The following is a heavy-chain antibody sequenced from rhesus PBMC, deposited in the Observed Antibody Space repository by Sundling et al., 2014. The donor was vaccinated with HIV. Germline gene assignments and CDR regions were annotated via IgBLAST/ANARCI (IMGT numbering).Heavy chain of an antibody. J-gene: IGHJ6*01. CDR1: GFTFSSYG. CDR2: ISSAGSYI. V-gene: IGHV3S4*01. CDR3: TRAPVYEDDYGYYYTDGLDS. Sequence: EVQLVESGGGLVQPGGSLRLSCAASGFTFSSYGMSWVRQAPGKGLEWVSSISSAGSYIYYADSVKGRFTISRDNAKNSLSLQMNSLRAEDTAVYYCTRAPVYEDDYGYYYTDGLDSWGRRGRRHRLL. D-gene: IGHD3-9*01.